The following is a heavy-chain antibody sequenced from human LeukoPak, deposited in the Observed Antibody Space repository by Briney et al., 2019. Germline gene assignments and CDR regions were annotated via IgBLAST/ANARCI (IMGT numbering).Heavy chain of an antibody. D-gene: IGHD3-9*01. J-gene: IGHJ4*02. Sequence: GASLRLSCAASGFTFSNYAMSWVRQAPGKGLEWVSAITGGGSGIYYADSMKSRFTISRDNSKNTLYLQINSLRAEDTAVYYCAKWGDYDVLTGYYVSDYWGQGTLVTVSS. CDR1: GFTFSNYA. CDR3: AKWGDYDVLTGYYVSDY. CDR2: ITGGGSGI. V-gene: IGHV3-23*01.